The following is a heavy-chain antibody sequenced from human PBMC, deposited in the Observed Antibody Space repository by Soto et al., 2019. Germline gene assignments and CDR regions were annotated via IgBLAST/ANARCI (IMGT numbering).Heavy chain of an antibody. J-gene: IGHJ6*02. CDR3: ARAGHSYGGYYYYGMDV. V-gene: IGHV1-2*02. D-gene: IGHD5-18*01. CDR1: GYTFTGYY. CDR2: INPNSGGT. Sequence: ASVKVSCKASGYTFTGYYMHWVRQAPGQGLEWMGWINPNSGGTNYAQKFQGRVTMTRDTSISTAYMELSRLRSDDTAVYYCARAGHSYGGYYYYGMDVWGQGTTVTVSS.